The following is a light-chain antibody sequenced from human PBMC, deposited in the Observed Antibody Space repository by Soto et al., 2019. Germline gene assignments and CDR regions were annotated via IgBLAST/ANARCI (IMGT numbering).Light chain of an antibody. Sequence: SVLTQPASVSGSPGQSITISCTGTSSDVGGYNYVSWYQQHPGKAPKLIIYDVSNRPSGVSNRFSGSKSGNTASLTISGLQAEDEADYYCSSYTSSSTLVFGGGTKVTVL. CDR1: SSDVGGYNY. V-gene: IGLV2-14*03. J-gene: IGLJ2*01. CDR2: DVS. CDR3: SSYTSSSTLV.